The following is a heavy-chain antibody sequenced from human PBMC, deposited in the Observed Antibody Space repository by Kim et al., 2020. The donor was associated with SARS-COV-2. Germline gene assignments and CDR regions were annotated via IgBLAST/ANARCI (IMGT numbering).Heavy chain of an antibody. D-gene: IGHD2-15*01. J-gene: IGHJ4*02. Sequence: GGSLRLSCAASGFAFSNYAMTWVRQAPGEGLEWVSGISGSASNTYYVDSVKGRYTISRDNSNSTLYLQMNSLRAEDTAVYYCAKVRSEVLAAINYWGQGTLVTVSS. CDR1: GFAFSNYA. V-gene: IGHV3-23*01. CDR2: ISGSASNT. CDR3: AKVRSEVLAAINY.